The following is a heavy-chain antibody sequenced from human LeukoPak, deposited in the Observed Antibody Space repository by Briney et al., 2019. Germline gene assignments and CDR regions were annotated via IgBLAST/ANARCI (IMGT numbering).Heavy chain of an antibody. CDR3: AKPPFWSGYAYYFDY. D-gene: IGHD3-3*01. J-gene: IGHJ4*02. V-gene: IGHV3-53*01. CDR2: IYSGGST. CDR1: GASISNSNW. Sequence: ETLSPTCAVSGASISNSNWWSWVRQPPGKGLEWVSVIYSGGSTYYADSVKGRFTISRDNSKNTLYLQMNSLRAEDTAVYYCAKPPFWSGYAYYFDYWGQGTLVTVSS.